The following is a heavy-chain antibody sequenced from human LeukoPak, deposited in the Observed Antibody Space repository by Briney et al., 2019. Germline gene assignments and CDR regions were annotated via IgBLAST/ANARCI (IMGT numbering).Heavy chain of an antibody. J-gene: IGHJ4*02. Sequence: GGSLRLSCAASGFTFSSYAMTWVRQAPGKGLQWVSTITDSGDTTYYADPVKGRFTISRDNSKNTLYLQMNSLRAEDTAVYYCTKHHISRWYASYFDYWGQGALVTVSS. CDR3: TKHHISRWYASYFDY. D-gene: IGHD6-13*01. CDR1: GFTFSSYA. V-gene: IGHV3-23*01. CDR2: ITDSGDTT.